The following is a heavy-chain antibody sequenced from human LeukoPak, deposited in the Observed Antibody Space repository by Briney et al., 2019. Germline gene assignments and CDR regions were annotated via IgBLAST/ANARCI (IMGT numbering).Heavy chain of an antibody. CDR1: GFTFSSYW. Sequence: PGGSLRLSCAASGFTFSSYWMAWVRQAPGKGLEWLANIKRDGSGKYYVDSVKGRFTISRDNAKNSLYLQMNSLRAEDTAVYHCARAGYNSGYDYWGQGTLVTVSS. V-gene: IGHV3-7*05. CDR3: ARAGYNSGYDY. J-gene: IGHJ4*02. D-gene: IGHD6-19*01. CDR2: IKRDGSGK.